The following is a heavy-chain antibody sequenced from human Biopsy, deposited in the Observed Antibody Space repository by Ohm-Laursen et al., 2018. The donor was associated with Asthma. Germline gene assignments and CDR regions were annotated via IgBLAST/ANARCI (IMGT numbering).Heavy chain of an antibody. CDR3: ALSQFDY. CDR1: GDSFSNYA. J-gene: IGHJ4*02. Sequence: ASVKVSCKPSGDSFSNYAISWVRQAPGQGLEWMGGLIPVLGTPDHAQMFEGRVTITADESTSIAYMELSSLSSEDTAVYYCALSQFDYWGQGTLLTVSS. CDR2: LIPVLGTP. V-gene: IGHV1-69*13.